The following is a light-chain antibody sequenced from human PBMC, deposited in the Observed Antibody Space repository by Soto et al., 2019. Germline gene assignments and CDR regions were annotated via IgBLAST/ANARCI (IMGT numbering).Light chain of an antibody. V-gene: IGLV2-14*01. CDR1: SSDVGGYKY. J-gene: IGLJ1*01. Sequence: SVLTQPASVSGSPGQSITISCTGTSSDVGGYKYVSWYQQHPGKAPKLMIYEVSNRPSGVSNRFSGSKSGNTASLTISGLQAEDEADYYCCSYAVRDTFFVFGTGTKVTVL. CDR3: CSYAVRDTFFV. CDR2: EVS.